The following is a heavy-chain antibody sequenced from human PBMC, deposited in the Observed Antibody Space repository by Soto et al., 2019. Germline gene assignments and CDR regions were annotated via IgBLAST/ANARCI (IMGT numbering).Heavy chain of an antibody. D-gene: IGHD3-22*01. Sequence: GGSLRLSCAASGFTFSSYAMSWVRQAPGKGLEWVSAISGSGGSTYYADSVKGRFTISRDNSKNTLYLQMNSLRAEDTTVCYCAKEVVVIMYNWFDPWGQGTLVTVSS. V-gene: IGHV3-23*01. CDR2: ISGSGGST. J-gene: IGHJ5*02. CDR3: AKEVVVIMYNWFDP. CDR1: GFTFSSYA.